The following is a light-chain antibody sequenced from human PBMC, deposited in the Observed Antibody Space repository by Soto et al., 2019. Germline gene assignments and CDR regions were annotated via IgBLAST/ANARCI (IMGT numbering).Light chain of an antibody. V-gene: IGKV1-5*01. CDR1: QSISSW. Sequence: DIQMTQSPSTLSASVGDRVTITCRASQSISSWLAWYQQKPGKAPKLLTYDASSLESGVQSRFSGSGSGTEFTLTISSLQPDDFATYYCQQYNSYPWTFGQGTKVEIK. J-gene: IGKJ1*01. CDR3: QQYNSYPWT. CDR2: DAS.